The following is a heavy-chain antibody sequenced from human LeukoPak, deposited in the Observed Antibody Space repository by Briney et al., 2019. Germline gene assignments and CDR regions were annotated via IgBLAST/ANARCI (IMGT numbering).Heavy chain of an antibody. CDR1: GYTFTDYY. D-gene: IGHD1-26*01. CDR3: ARDQRGATDY. J-gene: IGHJ4*02. CDR2: INPSGGST. Sequence: GASVKVSCRASGYTFTDYYIHWVRQAPGQGLEWMGIINPSGGSTSYAQKFQGRVTMTRDMSTSTVYMELSSLRSEDTAVYYCARDQRGATDYWGQGTLVTVSS. V-gene: IGHV1-46*01.